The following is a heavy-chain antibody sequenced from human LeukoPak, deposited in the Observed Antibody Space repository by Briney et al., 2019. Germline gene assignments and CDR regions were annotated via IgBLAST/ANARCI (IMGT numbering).Heavy chain of an antibody. CDR3: ARLNYQDSFADY. J-gene: IGHJ4*02. V-gene: IGHV4-39*01. CDR2: IYYSGST. Sequence: SETLSLTCTVSGDSISSTGDYWGWIRQTPGKGLEFIGSIYYSGSTNYNPSLKSRVTISVDTSKNQFSLKLNSVTASDTAVYYCARLNYQDSFADYWARGTLVTVPS. D-gene: IGHD3-16*01. CDR1: GDSISSTGDY.